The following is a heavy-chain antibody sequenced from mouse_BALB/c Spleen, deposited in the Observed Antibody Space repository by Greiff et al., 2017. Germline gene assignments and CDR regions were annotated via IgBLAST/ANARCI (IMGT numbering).Heavy chain of an antibody. CDR2: IRNKANGYTT. V-gene: IGHV7-3*02. J-gene: IGHJ3*01. CDR1: GFTFTDYY. CDR3: ARSRGYGSSYGFAY. D-gene: IGHD1-1*01. Sequence: EVQGVESGGGLVQPGGSLRLSCATSGFTFTDYYMSWVRQPPGKALEWLGFIRNKANGYTTEYSASVKGRFTISRNNSQSILYLQMNTLRAEDSATNYYARSRGYGSSYGFAYWGQGTLVTVSA.